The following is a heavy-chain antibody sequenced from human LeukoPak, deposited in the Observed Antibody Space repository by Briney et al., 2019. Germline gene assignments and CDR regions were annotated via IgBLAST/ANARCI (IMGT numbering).Heavy chain of an antibody. CDR2: IIPIFGTA. D-gene: IGHD3-22*01. CDR3: AREGYYDSSGYYYGYFDY. Sequence: SVKVSCKASGGTFSSYAISWVRQAPGQGLEWMGGIIPIFGTANYAQKFQGRGTITTDESTSTAYMELSSLRSEDTAVYYCAREGYYDSSGYYYGYFDYWGQGTLVTVSS. V-gene: IGHV1-69*05. J-gene: IGHJ4*02. CDR1: GGTFSSYA.